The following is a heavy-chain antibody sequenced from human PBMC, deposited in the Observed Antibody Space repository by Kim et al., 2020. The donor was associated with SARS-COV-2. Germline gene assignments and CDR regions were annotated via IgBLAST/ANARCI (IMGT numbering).Heavy chain of an antibody. CDR2: IYYSGST. Sequence: SETLSLTCTVSGGSISSSSYYWGWIRQPPGKGLEWIGSIYYSGSTYYNPSLKSRVTISVDTSKNQFSLKLSSVTAADTAVYYCAPIGYYDFWSGYSAADSNWGQGTLVTVSA. J-gene: IGHJ4*02. CDR3: APIGYYDFWSGYSAADSN. V-gene: IGHV4-39*01. D-gene: IGHD3-3*01. CDR1: GGSISSSSYY.